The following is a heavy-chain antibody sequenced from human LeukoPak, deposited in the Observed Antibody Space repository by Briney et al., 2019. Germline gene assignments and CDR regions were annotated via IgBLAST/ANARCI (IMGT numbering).Heavy chain of an antibody. J-gene: IGHJ4*02. CDR3: ASSSIFGVVARFDY. D-gene: IGHD3-3*01. CDR1: GGSISSYY. Sequence: SETLSLTCTVSGGSISSYYWSWIRQPPGKGLEWIGYIYYSGSTNYNPPLKSRVTISVDTSKNQFSLKLSSVTAADTAVYYCASSSIFGVVARFDYWGQGTLVTVSS. CDR2: IYYSGST. V-gene: IGHV4-59*01.